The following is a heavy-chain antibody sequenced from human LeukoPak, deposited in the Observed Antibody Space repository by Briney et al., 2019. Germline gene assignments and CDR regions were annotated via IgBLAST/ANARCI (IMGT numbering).Heavy chain of an antibody. J-gene: IGHJ6*03. CDR2: IYYTGSS. Sequence: PSETLSLTCSVSGGSIRSSDDYWGFVRQTPGKGLEWMGSIYYTGSSHYNPSLKSRATLSVDTSKNQFSLKLSSVTAADTAVYYCAGGDGHNSLHYYMDVWGKGTAVTISS. CDR3: AGGDGHNSLHYYMDV. D-gene: IGHD5-24*01. CDR1: GGSIRSSDDY. V-gene: IGHV4-39*07.